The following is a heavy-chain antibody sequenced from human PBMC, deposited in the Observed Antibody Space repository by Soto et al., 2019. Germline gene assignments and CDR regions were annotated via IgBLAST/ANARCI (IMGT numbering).Heavy chain of an antibody. J-gene: IGHJ4*02. CDR3: ATLRYFDPRMYYFDY. CDR2: IYYSGST. Sequence: SETLSLTCTVSGGSISSGDYYWSWIRQPPGKGLEWIGYIYYSGSTYYNPSLKSRVTISVDTSKNQFSLKLSSVTAADTAVYYCATLRYFDPRMYYFDYWGQGTLVTVSS. V-gene: IGHV4-30-4*01. D-gene: IGHD3-9*01. CDR1: GGSISSGDYY.